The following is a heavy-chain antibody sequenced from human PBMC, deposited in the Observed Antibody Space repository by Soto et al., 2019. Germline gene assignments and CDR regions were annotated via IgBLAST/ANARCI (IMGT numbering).Heavy chain of an antibody. CDR3: ARGRHYYGSGSYYNVLDP. CDR1: GYTFTGYY. V-gene: IGHV1-2*04. CDR2: INPNSGGT. D-gene: IGHD3-10*01. Sequence: ASVKVSCKASGYTFTGYYMHWVRQAPGQGLEWMGWINPNSGGTNYAQKFQGWVTMTRDTSISTAYMELSRLRSDDTAVYYCARGRHYYGSGSYYNVLDPWGQGTLVTVSS. J-gene: IGHJ5*02.